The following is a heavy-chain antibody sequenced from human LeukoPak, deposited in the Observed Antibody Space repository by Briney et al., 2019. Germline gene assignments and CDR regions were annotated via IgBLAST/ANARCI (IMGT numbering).Heavy chain of an antibody. CDR3: AKEKYNWNDYFDH. J-gene: IGHJ4*02. V-gene: IGHV3-30*18. CDR2: VSYDGNTK. Sequence: GGSLRLSCAASGFTFSSNGIHWVRQAPGKGLEGVAVVSYDGNTKYYADSVKGRFTISRDNSKNIGYLQMNSLRAKDTAVYHCAKEKYNWNDYFDHWGQGTLVTVSS. CDR1: GFTFSSNG. D-gene: IGHD1-1*01.